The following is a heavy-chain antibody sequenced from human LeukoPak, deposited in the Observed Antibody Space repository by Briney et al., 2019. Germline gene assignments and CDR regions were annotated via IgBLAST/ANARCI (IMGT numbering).Heavy chain of an antibody. V-gene: IGHV4-59*12. CDR2: IYHSGST. J-gene: IGHJ3*02. CDR3: ASTVYSGSYYSAFDI. Sequence: MPSETLSLTCTVSGASISSYYWSWIRQPPGKGLEWIGEIYHSGSTNYNPSLKSRVTISVDKSKDQFSLKLSSVTAADTAVYYCASTVYSGSYYSAFDIWGQGTMVTVSS. D-gene: IGHD1-26*01. CDR1: GASISSYY.